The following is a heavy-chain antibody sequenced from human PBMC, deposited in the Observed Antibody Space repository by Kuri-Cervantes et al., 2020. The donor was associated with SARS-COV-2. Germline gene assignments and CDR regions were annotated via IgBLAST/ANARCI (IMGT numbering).Heavy chain of an antibody. Sequence: SETLSLTCTVSGDSISSYYWSWIRQPPGKGLEWIGYIYYSGSTNYNPSLKSRVTISVDTSKNQFSLKLSSVTAADTAVYYCARGGYDYVWGSYRYGMDVWGQGTTVTVSS. J-gene: IGHJ6*02. CDR2: IYYSGST. CDR3: ARGGYDYVWGSYRYGMDV. D-gene: IGHD3-16*02. CDR1: GDSISSYY. V-gene: IGHV4-59*12.